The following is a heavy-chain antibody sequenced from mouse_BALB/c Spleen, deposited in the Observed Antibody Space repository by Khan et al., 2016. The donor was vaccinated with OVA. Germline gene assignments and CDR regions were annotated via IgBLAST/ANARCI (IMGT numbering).Heavy chain of an antibody. CDR3: TRERSDY. Sequence: QVQLQQSGAELAKPGASVKMSCKASGYTFTTYWMHWVKQRPGQGLEWIGYINPTSGYTAYTEKFKDRATLSADTSSSTAYMHLSSLTSEDSAVYDRTRERSDYWGQGTTVTVSS. V-gene: IGHV1-7*01. CDR1: GYTFTTYW. CDR2: INPTSGYT. J-gene: IGHJ2*01.